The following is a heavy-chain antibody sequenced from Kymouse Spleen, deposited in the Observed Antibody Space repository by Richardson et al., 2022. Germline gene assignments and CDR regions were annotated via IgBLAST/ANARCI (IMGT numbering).Heavy chain of an antibody. D-gene: IGHD2-2*02. V-gene: IGHV4-4*02. CDR1: GGSISSSNW. CDR3: ARGYCSSTSCYTYYYYGMDV. Sequence: QVQLQESGPGLVKPSGTLSLTCAVSGGSISSSNWWSWVRQPPGKGLEWIGEIYHSGSTNYNPSLKSRVTISVDKSKNQFSLKLSSVTAADTAVYYCARGYCSSTSCYTYYYYGMDVWGQGTTVTVSS. CDR2: IYHSGST. J-gene: IGHJ6*02.